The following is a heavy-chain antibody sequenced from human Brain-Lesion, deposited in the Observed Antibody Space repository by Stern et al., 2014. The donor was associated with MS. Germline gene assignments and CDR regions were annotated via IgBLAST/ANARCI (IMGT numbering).Heavy chain of an antibody. V-gene: IGHV4-31*01. Sequence: VQLLESGPGLVKPSQTLSLTCTVSGGAVSSGDRYWSWIRQHPEKGLEWIGYISYSGNTYYNPSLESQVTISMDRSKNQFSLKLRSVTAADTAVYYCARVTEFLRFFYPDYWGQGIRVTVSS. J-gene: IGHJ4*02. CDR3: ARVTEFLRFFYPDY. CDR1: GGAVSSGDRY. D-gene: IGHD3-3*01. CDR2: ISYSGNT.